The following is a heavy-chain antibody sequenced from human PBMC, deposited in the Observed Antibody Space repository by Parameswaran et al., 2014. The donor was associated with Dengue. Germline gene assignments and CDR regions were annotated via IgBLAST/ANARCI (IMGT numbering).Heavy chain of an antibody. CDR3: ARVGSYSGFNY. CDR2: INAGNGNT. D-gene: IGHD1-26*01. CDR1: GYSFTSYA. J-gene: IGHJ4*02. V-gene: IGHV1-3*01. Sequence: PGASVKVSCKASGYSFTSYAIHWVRQAPGQRPEGMGWINAGNGNTKYSQKFQGRVTITRDTSASTAYMELSSLRSEDTAVYYCARVGSYSGFNYWGQGTLVTVSS.